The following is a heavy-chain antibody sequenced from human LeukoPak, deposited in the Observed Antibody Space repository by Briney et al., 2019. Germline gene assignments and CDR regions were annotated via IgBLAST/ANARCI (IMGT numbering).Heavy chain of an antibody. D-gene: IGHD5-24*01. Sequence: PGGSLRLSCVGSGFSFSTYDMGWVRQTPGKGLEWVSAISTTGGYTEDADSVKGRFTISRDNSQNTLFLQMHSLRAEDTAVYYCAKKPATIKFPFDIWGQGTWSPSPQ. V-gene: IGHV3-23*01. J-gene: IGHJ4*02. CDR1: GFSFSTYD. CDR2: ISTTGGYT. CDR3: AKKPATIKFPFDI.